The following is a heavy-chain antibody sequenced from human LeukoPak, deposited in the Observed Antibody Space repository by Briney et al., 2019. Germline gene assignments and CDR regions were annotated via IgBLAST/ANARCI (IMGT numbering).Heavy chain of an antibody. D-gene: IGHD6-19*01. CDR3: ARARISYSSGWYGQNYFDY. CDR2: INHSGST. Sequence: LRLSWAASGFTFSSYEMNWVRQAPGKGLEWIGEINHSGSTNYNPSLKSRVTISVDTSKNQFSPKLSSVTAADTAVYYCARARISYSSGWYGQNYFDYWGQGTLVTVSS. J-gene: IGHJ4*02. CDR1: GFTFSSYE. V-gene: IGHV4-34*01.